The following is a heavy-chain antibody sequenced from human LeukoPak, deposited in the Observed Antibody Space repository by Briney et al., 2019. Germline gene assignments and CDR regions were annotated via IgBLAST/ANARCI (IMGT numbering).Heavy chain of an antibody. CDR2: INHSGST. D-gene: IGHD3-10*01. CDR1: GWSFSSYY. V-gene: IGHV4-34*01. J-gene: IGHJ4*02. CDR3: ASCPWFGEDVGY. Sequence: SETLSLTCAVYGWSFSSYYWSWIRQPPGKGLEWIGEINHSGSTNYNPSLKSRVTISVDTSKNPCSLKLCSVTAADTAVYYCASCPWFGEDVGYWGQGTLVTVSS.